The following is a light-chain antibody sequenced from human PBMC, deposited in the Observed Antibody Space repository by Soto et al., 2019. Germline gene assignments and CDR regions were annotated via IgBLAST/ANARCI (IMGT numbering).Light chain of an antibody. Sequence: EIVMTQSPATLSVSPGERASLSCRASQSVGSNLAWYQQTAGQAPRLLIYGASTRATGIPARFSGSGSGTEFTLTISRLQSEDFAVYYCQQYTNWPYTFGQGTKLEIK. CDR2: GAS. CDR3: QQYTNWPYT. J-gene: IGKJ2*01. V-gene: IGKV3-15*01. CDR1: QSVGSN.